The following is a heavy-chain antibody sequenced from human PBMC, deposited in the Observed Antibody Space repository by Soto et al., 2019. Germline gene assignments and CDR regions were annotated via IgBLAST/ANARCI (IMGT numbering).Heavy chain of an antibody. Sequence: PSETPSLICAVYGGSFSGYYWSWIRQPPRKGLEWIGEINHSGSTNYNPSLKSRVTISVDTSKNQFSLKLSSVTAADTAVYYCARTGKNLYYYYYYMDVWGKGTTVTVSS. CDR3: ARTGKNLYYYYYYMDV. CDR1: GGSFSGYY. V-gene: IGHV4-34*01. J-gene: IGHJ6*03. CDR2: INHSGST.